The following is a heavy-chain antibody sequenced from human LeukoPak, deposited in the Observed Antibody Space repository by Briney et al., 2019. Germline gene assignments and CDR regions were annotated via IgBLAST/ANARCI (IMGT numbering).Heavy chain of an antibody. Sequence: HPGGSLRLSCAASGFTFSSYGMHWVRQAPGKGLEWVAAISYDGSSKYYADSVKGRFSVSRDNSKNTLYLQMSSLRPEDTAVYYCARDHQLQNGSWFDPWGQGTLVTVSS. CDR1: GFTFSSYG. D-gene: IGHD2-2*01. V-gene: IGHV3-30*03. CDR2: ISYDGSSK. CDR3: ARDHQLQNGSWFDP. J-gene: IGHJ5*02.